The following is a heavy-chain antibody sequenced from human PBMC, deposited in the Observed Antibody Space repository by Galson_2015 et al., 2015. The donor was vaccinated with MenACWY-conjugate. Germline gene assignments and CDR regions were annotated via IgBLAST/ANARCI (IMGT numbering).Heavy chain of an antibody. V-gene: IGHV3-11*05. CDR3: VRETLGYCSGTRCTSRDLNWIDT. D-gene: IGHD2-2*01. Sequence: SLRLSCAASGFGFSEYAMGWVRQAPGKGLEWISYISSSGRFTNYADSVKGRFTISRDNAKNSLLLQMTSLRADDTAVYFCVRETLGYCSGTRCTSRDLNWIDTWGQGTLFT. CDR1: GFGFSEYA. J-gene: IGHJ5*02. CDR2: ISSSGRFT.